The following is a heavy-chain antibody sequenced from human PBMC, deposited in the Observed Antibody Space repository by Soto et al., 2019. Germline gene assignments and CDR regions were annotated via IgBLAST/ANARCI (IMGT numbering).Heavy chain of an antibody. D-gene: IGHD3-3*01. CDR3: ARGGEVGVAGSAAFDM. J-gene: IGHJ3*02. CDR1: GYTFTTHY. Sequence: QVQLVQSGAEVKKPGASVKISCTASGYTFTTHYMPWVRKAPGRGLEWMGAINPGSGAAKYTQTFQARVTMTRDTSTNTVYMEMSALRSEDTAVFYCARGGEVGVAGSAAFDMWGQGTMVTVSS. V-gene: IGHV1-46*01. CDR2: INPGSGAA.